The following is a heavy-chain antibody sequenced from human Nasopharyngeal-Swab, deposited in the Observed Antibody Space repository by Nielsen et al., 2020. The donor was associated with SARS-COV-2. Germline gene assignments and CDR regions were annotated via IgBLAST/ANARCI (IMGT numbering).Heavy chain of an antibody. CDR2: IKSKTDGGTT. D-gene: IGHD3-10*01. CDR1: GFTFSNAW. V-gene: IGHV3-15*07. J-gene: IGHJ4*02. CDR3: TTDHYLG. Sequence: GESLKISCAASGFTFSNAWMNWVRQATGKGLEWVGRIKSKTDGGTTDYAAHVKGRFTISRDDSNNKLYLQMNSLKTEDTAVYYCTTDHYLGWGQGTLVTVSS.